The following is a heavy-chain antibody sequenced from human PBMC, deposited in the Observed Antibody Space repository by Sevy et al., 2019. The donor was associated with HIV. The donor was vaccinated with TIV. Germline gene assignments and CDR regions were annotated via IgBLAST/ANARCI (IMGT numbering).Heavy chain of an antibody. CDR3: ASLPGIAAAGLGYDAFDI. Sequence: GGSLRLSCAASGFTFSSYWMSWVRQAPGKGLEWVANIKQDGSEKYYVNSVKGRFTVSRDNAKNSLYLQMISLRAEDTAVYYCASLPGIAAAGLGYDAFDIWGQGTMVTVSS. CDR1: GFTFSSYW. D-gene: IGHD6-13*01. J-gene: IGHJ3*02. CDR2: IKQDGSEK. V-gene: IGHV3-7*03.